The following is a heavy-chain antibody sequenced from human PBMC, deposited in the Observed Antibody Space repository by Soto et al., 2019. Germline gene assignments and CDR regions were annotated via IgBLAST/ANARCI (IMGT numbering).Heavy chain of an antibody. J-gene: IGHJ4*02. CDR1: GGTFSSYA. CDR2: IIPIFGTA. Sequence: QVQLVQSGAEVKKPGSSVKVSCKASGGTFSSYAISWVRQAPGQGLEWMGGIIPIFGTANYAQKFQGRVTITADESTSTAYMELSSLRSEDTAVYYCSGTARGRDGYLPIDYWGQGTLVTVSS. D-gene: IGHD5-12*01. CDR3: SGTARGRDGYLPIDY. V-gene: IGHV1-69*12.